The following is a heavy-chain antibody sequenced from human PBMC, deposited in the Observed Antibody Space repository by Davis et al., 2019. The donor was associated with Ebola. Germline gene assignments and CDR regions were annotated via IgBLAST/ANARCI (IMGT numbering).Heavy chain of an antibody. CDR3: ARGGLEPVDY. Sequence: GESLKISCAASGFTFSSYWMHWVRQAPGKGLVWVSRINSDGSSTSHADSVKGRFTISRDNAKNTLYLQMNSLRAEDTAVYYCARGGLEPVDYWGQGTLVTVSS. V-gene: IGHV3-74*01. CDR2: INSDGSST. CDR1: GFTFSSYW. J-gene: IGHJ4*02. D-gene: IGHD1-1*01.